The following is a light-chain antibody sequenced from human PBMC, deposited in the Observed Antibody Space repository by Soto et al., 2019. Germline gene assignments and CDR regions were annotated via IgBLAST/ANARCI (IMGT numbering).Light chain of an antibody. J-gene: IGLJ3*02. CDR2: DNI. CDR1: TSNIGNNY. Sequence: QSVLTQSPSVSAAPGQTVTISCSGTTSNIGNNYVSWYQLLPETAPKLLIYDNIKRPSGIPARFSGSKSGTSATLVITGLQTGDEADYYCGTWESSRNWVFGGGTKLTVL. V-gene: IGLV1-51*01. CDR3: GTWESSRNWV.